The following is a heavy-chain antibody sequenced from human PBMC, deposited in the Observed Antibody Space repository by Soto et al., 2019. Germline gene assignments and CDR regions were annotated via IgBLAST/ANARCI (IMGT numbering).Heavy chain of an antibody. J-gene: IGHJ6*02. CDR1: GYTFTNYG. Sequence: QVQLVQSGAAVKKPGASVKVSCKASGYTFTNYGINWVRLAPGQGLEWMGWISTYNGDTHYAQKIQGRVTLTTDTSANTAYMELRSLRSAESAVYYCASGVWSSTSPMGYYFYYGLDVWGQGTTVTVSS. D-gene: IGHD6-6*01. CDR2: ISTYNGDT. CDR3: ASGVWSSTSPMGYYFYYGLDV. V-gene: IGHV1-18*04.